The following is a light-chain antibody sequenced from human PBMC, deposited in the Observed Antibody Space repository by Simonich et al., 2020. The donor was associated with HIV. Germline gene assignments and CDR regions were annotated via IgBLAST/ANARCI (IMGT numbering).Light chain of an antibody. V-gene: IGKV3-15*01. Sequence: EIVMTQSPATLSVSPGERATLSCRASQSISSNLAWYQKKPGPAPRLLIYGASTRATGIPARFSGSGSGTEFTLTISSLQSEDFAVYYCHQYNNWYTFGQGTKLEIK. CDR3: HQYNNWYT. CDR1: QSISSN. J-gene: IGKJ2*01. CDR2: GAS.